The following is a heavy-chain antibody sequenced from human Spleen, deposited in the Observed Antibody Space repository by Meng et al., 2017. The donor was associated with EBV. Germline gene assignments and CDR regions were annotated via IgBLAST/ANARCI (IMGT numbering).Heavy chain of an antibody. CDR3: ATSSSSWTRFDY. Sequence: QLQLQESGSGLVKPSQTLSLTCAVSGGSISSGYYSWSWIRQPPGKGLEWIGYIYDSGSTYYNPSLKSRVTISVDRSNSQFSLKLSSVTAADTAVYYCATSSSSWTRFDYWGQGTLVTVSS. D-gene: IGHD6-13*01. CDR1: GGSISSGYYS. CDR2: IYDSGST. J-gene: IGHJ4*02. V-gene: IGHV4-30-2*01.